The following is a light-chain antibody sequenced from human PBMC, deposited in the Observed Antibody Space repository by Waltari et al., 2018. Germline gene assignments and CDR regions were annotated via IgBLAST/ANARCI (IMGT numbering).Light chain of an antibody. Sequence: EIVLTQSPDTLSLSPGDRATLSCRASQCLSSNYFAWYQQKPGQAPRLLIYGASSRATGIPDRFSGSGSGTDFTLTITTLEPEDFAVYYCQQYGSSPPDTFGGGTRVEIE. CDR3: QQYGSSPPDT. CDR1: QCLSSNY. CDR2: GAS. J-gene: IGKJ4*01. V-gene: IGKV3-20*01.